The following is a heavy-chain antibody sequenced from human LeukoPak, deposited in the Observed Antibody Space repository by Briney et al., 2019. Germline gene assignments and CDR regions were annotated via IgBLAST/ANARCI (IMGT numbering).Heavy chain of an antibody. CDR2: INWNGGST. D-gene: IGHD2-21*02. CDR1: GFTFDDYG. V-gene: IGHV3-20*04. CDR3: ARLCGGDCHVYGYFQH. Sequence: GGSLRLSCAASGFTFDDYGMSWVRQAPGKGLEWVSGINWNGGSTGYADSVKGRFTISRDNAKNSLYLQMNSLRAEDTALYYCARLCGGDCHVYGYFQHWGQGTLVTVSS. J-gene: IGHJ1*01.